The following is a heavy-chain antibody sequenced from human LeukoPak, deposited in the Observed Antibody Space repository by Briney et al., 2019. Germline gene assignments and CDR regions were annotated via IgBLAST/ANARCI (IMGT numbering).Heavy chain of an antibody. J-gene: IGHJ4*02. Sequence: GGSLRLSCAASGFTFSSYAMSWVRQALGKGLEWVSAISGSGSTIYYADSVKGRFTISRDNAKNSLYLQMNSLRAEDTAVYYCAREVKQWLGRGDYFDYWGQGTLVTVSS. V-gene: IGHV3-23*01. D-gene: IGHD6-19*01. CDR1: GFTFSSYA. CDR3: AREVKQWLGRGDYFDY. CDR2: ISGSGSTI.